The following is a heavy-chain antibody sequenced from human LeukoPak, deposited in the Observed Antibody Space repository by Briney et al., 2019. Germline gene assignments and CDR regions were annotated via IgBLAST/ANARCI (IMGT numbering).Heavy chain of an antibody. D-gene: IGHD2-15*01. J-gene: IGHJ6*03. CDR3: ARVAGSSYYYYYYYMDV. CDR1: GYTFTSYD. V-gene: IGHV1-8*01. Sequence: ASVKVSCKASGYTFTSYDINWVRQATGQGLEWMGWMNPNSGNTGYAQKFQGRVTMTRNTSISTVYMELSSLRSEDTAVYYCARVAGSSYYYYYYYMDVWGKGTTVTISS. CDR2: MNPNSGNT.